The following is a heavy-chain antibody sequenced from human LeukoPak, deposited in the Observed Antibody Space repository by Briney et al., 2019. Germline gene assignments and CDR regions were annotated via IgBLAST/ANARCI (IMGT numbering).Heavy chain of an antibody. CDR2: ISAYNGNT. J-gene: IGHJ4*02. D-gene: IGHD3-10*01. CDR1: GYTFTSYA. CDR3: ARRSYGSGSPDY. V-gene: IGHV1-18*01. Sequence: ASVKVSCKASGYTFTSYAMNWVRQAPGQGLEWMGWISAYNGNTNYAQKLQGRVTMTTDTSTSTAYMELRSLRSDDTAVYYCARRSYGSGSPDYWGQGTLVTVSS.